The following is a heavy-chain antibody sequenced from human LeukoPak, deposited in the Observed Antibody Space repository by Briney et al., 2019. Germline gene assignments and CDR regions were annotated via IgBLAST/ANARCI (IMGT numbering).Heavy chain of an antibody. J-gene: IGHJ4*02. Sequence: GRSLRLSCAVSGFKFDDYAMHWVRQPPGKGLDWVSSVSWNSDNMAYADSVKGRFTISRDNAKKSLYLQMNSLRTDDMALYYCVKDACGGGCYLDNWGQGTLVTVP. V-gene: IGHV3-9*03. CDR2: VSWNSDNM. CDR1: GFKFDDYA. CDR3: VKDACGGGCYLDN. D-gene: IGHD2-21*02.